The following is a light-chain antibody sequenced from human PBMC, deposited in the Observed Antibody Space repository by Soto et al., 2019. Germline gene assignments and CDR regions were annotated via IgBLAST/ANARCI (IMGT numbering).Light chain of an antibody. CDR2: GAS. CDR1: QSVSSSY. CDR3: QQYGSSPLFT. V-gene: IGKV3-20*01. J-gene: IGKJ3*01. Sequence: EIVLTQSPGTLSLSPGERATLSCRASQSVSSSYIAWYQQKPGQSPRLLIYGASSRATGIPDRFSGSGSGTDFTLTISSMEPEDFAVYYCQQYGSSPLFTFGQGTKVDIK.